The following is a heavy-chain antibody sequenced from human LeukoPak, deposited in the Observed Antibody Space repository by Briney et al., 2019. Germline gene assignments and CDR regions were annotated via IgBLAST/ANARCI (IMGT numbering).Heavy chain of an antibody. CDR1: GGSFSGYY. CDR2: INHSGST. Sequence: PSETLSLTCAVYGGSFSGYYWSWIRQPPGKGLEWIGEINHSGSTNYNPSLKSRVTISVDTSKNQFPLKLSSVTAADTAVYCCARVLEYGSGSHDYWGQGTLVTVSS. V-gene: IGHV4-34*01. CDR3: ARVLEYGSGSHDY. J-gene: IGHJ4*02. D-gene: IGHD3-10*01.